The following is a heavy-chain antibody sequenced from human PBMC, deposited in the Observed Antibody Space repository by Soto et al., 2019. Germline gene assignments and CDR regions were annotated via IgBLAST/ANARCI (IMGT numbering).Heavy chain of an antibody. CDR1: GFTFDDYA. D-gene: IGHD1-7*01. V-gene: IGHV3-9*01. J-gene: IGHJ6*02. CDR2: ISWNSGSI. CDR3: AKDIKRGRGLELRGGYYYYGMDV. Sequence: GGSLRLSCAASGFTFDDYAMHWVRQAPGKGLEWVSGISWNSGSIGYADSVKGRFTISRDNAKNSLYLQMNSLRAEDTALYYCAKDIKRGRGLELRGGYYYYGMDVWGQGTTVTVSS.